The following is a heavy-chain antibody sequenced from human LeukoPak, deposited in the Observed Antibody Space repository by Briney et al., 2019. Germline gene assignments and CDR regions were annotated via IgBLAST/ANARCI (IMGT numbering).Heavy chain of an antibody. Sequence: SETLSLTCGVHGGSLSGYYWSWIRQPPGKGLEWIGEITHRGSTTYNPSLKSRITLSVDTSKNQFSLKLSSVTAADTAVYYCASEHGSSPGGIDPWGQGILVTVSS. J-gene: IGHJ5*02. CDR3: ASEHGSSPGGIDP. D-gene: IGHD6-6*01. CDR2: ITHRGST. CDR1: GGSLSGYY. V-gene: IGHV4-34*01.